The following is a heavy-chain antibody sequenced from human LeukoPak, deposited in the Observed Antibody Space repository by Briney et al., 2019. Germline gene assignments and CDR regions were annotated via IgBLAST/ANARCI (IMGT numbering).Heavy chain of an antibody. D-gene: IGHD3-10*01. CDR3: WRDRYGSGSTNCFDP. CDR2: IYTSGST. Sequence: PSETLSLTCTVSGGSISSYYWSWIRQPAGKGLEWIGRIYTSGSTNYNPSLKSRVTISVDKSKNQFSLKLSSGTAADTAVYYYWRDRYGSGSTNCFDPWGQGTLVTVSS. CDR1: GGSISSYY. J-gene: IGHJ5*02. V-gene: IGHV4-4*07.